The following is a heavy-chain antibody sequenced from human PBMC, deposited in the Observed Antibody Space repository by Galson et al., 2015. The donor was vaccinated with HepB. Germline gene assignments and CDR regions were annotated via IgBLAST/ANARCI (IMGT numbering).Heavy chain of an antibody. Sequence: SLRLSCTASGFTFNNYAMSWVRQTPGKGLDWISTISTSHGSTYYADAVKGRFTISRDNSKNTVYLQMNSLRVEDTAVYYCAKGVRLRYRTGCFFDYWGQGTLFAVSS. CDR3: AKGVRLRYRTGCFFDY. CDR1: GFTFNNYA. D-gene: IGHD6-19*01. J-gene: IGHJ4*02. CDR2: ISTSHGST. V-gene: IGHV3-23*01.